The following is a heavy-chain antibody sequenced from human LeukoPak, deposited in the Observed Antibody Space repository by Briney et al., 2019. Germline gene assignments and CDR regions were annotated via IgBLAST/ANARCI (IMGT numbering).Heavy chain of an antibody. CDR1: GFTFSDYY. V-gene: IGHV3-11*01. Sequence: GGSLRLSCAASGFTFSDYYMSWIRQAPGEGLEWVSYISSSGSTIYYADSVKGRFTISRDNAKNSLYLQMNSLRAEDTAVYYCARARTYYYDSSGYYWGQGTLVTVSS. D-gene: IGHD3-22*01. CDR2: ISSSGSTI. CDR3: ARARTYYYDSSGYY. J-gene: IGHJ4*02.